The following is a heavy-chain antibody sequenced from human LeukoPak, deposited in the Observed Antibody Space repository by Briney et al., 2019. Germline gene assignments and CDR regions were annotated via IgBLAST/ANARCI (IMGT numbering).Heavy chain of an antibody. D-gene: IGHD3-3*01. Sequence: SETLSLTCTVSGGYISSYYWSWIRQPPGKGLEWIGEINHSGSTNYNPSLKSRVTISVDTSKNQFSLKLSSVTAADTAVYYCARRGSGYYFDYWGQGTLVTVSS. CDR1: GGYISSYY. CDR2: INHSGST. J-gene: IGHJ4*02. V-gene: IGHV4-34*01. CDR3: ARRGSGYYFDY.